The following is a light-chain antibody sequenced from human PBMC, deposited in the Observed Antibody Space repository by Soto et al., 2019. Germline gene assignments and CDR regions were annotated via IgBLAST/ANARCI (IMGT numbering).Light chain of an antibody. Sequence: DIQMTQSPSSLSTSVGDRVTITCRASQAISIYLAWYQQKPGKVPKLLIYAAFTLQSGGPSRFSGSGSGTDFTLTISTLQPEDVATYYCQKYNTAPPTFGQGTKVEIK. V-gene: IGKV1-27*01. CDR1: QAISIY. CDR2: AAF. J-gene: IGKJ1*01. CDR3: QKYNTAPPT.